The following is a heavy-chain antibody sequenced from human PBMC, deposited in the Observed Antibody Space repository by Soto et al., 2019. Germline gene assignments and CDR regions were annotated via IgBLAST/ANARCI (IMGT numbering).Heavy chain of an antibody. J-gene: IGHJ4*02. CDR3: AMPLYERHYVEVFEY. V-gene: IGHV3-30*19. CDR1: GLSFKSHG. CDR2: ISYDGTVE. D-gene: IGHD2-2*01. Sequence: QVQLVESGGGVVQPGTSLRLSCAVSGLSFKSHGMHWVRHAPGKGPEWISWISYDGTVEHYAESVRGRFTISRDTSKDTVYLQMDSLKTEDTALYYCAMPLYERHYVEVFEYWGQGTQVTVSS.